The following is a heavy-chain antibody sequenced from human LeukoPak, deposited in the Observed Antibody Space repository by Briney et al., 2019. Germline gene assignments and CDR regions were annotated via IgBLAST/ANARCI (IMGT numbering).Heavy chain of an antibody. Sequence: PSETLSLTCTVSGGSISSYYWSWIRQPPGKGLEWIGYIYYSGSTSYNPSLKSRVTISVDTSKNQFSLKLSSVTAADTAVYYCARGPPYSSSWFGYFDYWGQGTLVIVSS. CDR3: ARGPPYSSSWFGYFDY. CDR2: IYYSGST. V-gene: IGHV4-59*01. CDR1: GGSISSYY. D-gene: IGHD6-13*01. J-gene: IGHJ4*02.